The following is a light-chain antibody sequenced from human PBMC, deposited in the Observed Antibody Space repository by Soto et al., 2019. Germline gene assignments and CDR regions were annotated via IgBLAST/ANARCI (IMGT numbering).Light chain of an antibody. CDR1: SSDVGGYNY. Sequence: QSALTQPASVSGSPGQSITISCTGTSSDVGGYNYVSWYQQHPGKAPKLVIYEVTKRPSGVSNRFSGSKSGNTASLTISGLQAEDETEYYCSSYTSTNHVVFGGGTKLTVL. J-gene: IGLJ2*01. CDR2: EVT. CDR3: SSYTSTNHVV. V-gene: IGLV2-14*01.